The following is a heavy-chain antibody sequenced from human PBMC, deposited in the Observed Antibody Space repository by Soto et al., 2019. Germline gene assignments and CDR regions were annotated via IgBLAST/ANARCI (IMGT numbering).Heavy chain of an antibody. J-gene: IGHJ6*02. CDR3: AKFQVEGYHNYFGMDV. Sequence: PGGSLRFSCAASGFTFSSYAFSWVRQAPGKGLEWVSTISVSGHDTYYADSVKGRFTISRDNSRDTLYLEMNSLRAEDTALYYCAKFQVEGYHNYFGMDVWGQGTTVTVSS. CDR1: GFTFSSYA. V-gene: IGHV3-23*01. CDR2: ISVSGHDT.